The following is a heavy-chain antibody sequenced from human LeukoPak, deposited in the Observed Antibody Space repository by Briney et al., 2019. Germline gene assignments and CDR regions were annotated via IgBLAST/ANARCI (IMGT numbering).Heavy chain of an antibody. CDR3: AQIGTENCSGGSCYSWGYYYYYYYMDV. Sequence: SETLSLTCTVSGGSISSSSYYWGWIRQPPGKGLEWIGSIYYSRSTYYNPSLKSRVTISVDTSKNQFSLKLSSVTAADTAVYYCAQIGTENCSGGSCYSWGYYYYYYYMDVWGKGTTVTVSS. D-gene: IGHD2-15*01. J-gene: IGHJ6*03. V-gene: IGHV4-39*01. CDR2: IYYSRST. CDR1: GGSISSSSYY.